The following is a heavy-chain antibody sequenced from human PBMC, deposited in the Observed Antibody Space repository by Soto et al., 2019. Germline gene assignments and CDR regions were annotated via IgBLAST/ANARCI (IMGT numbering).Heavy chain of an antibody. CDR3: ARGTGRVYQLMH. CDR1: GATFNMYA. V-gene: IGHV1-69*01. D-gene: IGHD2-8*01. CDR2: LVPMFGSP. J-gene: IGHJ4*02. Sequence: QVPLVQSGAEIKRPGSSVKISCEGSGATFNMYAIAWVRQAPGQGLEWMGGLVPMFGSPKYARNSEGRGTITADESTSTSYLEIRSLKYEDTAMYYCARGTGRVYQLMHWGQGTLLTVS.